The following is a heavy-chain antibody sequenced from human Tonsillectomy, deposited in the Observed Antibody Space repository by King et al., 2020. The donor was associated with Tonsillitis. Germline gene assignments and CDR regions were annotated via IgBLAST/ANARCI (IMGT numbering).Heavy chain of an antibody. Sequence: VQLVESGGGLVQPGGSLKLSCAASGFTFSGSAMHWVRQASGKGLEWVGRVRSRDFSYATEYAASVKGRFTISRDESKNTAYLHMNSLKTEDTAVYFCTRDAYYAFDIWGQGTMVTVSS. CDR2: VRSRDFSYAT. D-gene: IGHD1-26*01. V-gene: IGHV3-73*02. CDR1: GFTFSGSA. J-gene: IGHJ3*02. CDR3: TRDAYYAFDI.